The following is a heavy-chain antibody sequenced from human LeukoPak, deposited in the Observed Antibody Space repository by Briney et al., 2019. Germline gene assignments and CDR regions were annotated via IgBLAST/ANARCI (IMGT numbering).Heavy chain of an antibody. CDR3: TQLGDDY. V-gene: IGHV3-15*01. CDR2: VKRKGDGGTI. Sequence: GGSLRLSCAVSGLNLNKVWMNWVRQAPGNGLEWVGRVKRKGDGGTIDYAAPVKGRFTISSDDSKNTLYLEMNSLKTEDTAVYYCTQLGDDYWGQGTLVTVSS. CDR1: GLNLNKVW. J-gene: IGHJ4*02. D-gene: IGHD7-27*01.